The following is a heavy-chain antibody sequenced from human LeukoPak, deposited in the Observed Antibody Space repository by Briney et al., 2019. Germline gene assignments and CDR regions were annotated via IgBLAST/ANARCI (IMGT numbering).Heavy chain of an antibody. J-gene: IGHJ4*02. Sequence: SETLSLTCTVSGGSISSGDYYWSWIRQPPGKGLEWIGYIYYSGSTYYNPSLKSRVTISVDTSKNQFSLKLSSVTAADTAVYYCGRMGSSSWYPGYFDYWGQGTLVTVSS. CDR1: GGSISSGDYY. D-gene: IGHD6-13*01. CDR3: GRMGSSSWYPGYFDY. V-gene: IGHV4-30-4*01. CDR2: IYYSGST.